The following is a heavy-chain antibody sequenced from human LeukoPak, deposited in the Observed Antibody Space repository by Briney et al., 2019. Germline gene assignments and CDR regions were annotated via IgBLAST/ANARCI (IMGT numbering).Heavy chain of an antibody. Sequence: GGSPRLSCAASGFTFGNSWVHWVRQAPGKGLVWVSLINADGSTTTYADSVKGRFTISRDNARNTLSLQMNSLTIEDTAVYYCVVVVEPPDSDGFDVWGQGTMITVSS. CDR3: VVVVEPPDSDGFDV. CDR1: GFTFGNSW. V-gene: IGHV3-74*01. CDR2: INADGSTT. D-gene: IGHD1-14*01. J-gene: IGHJ3*01.